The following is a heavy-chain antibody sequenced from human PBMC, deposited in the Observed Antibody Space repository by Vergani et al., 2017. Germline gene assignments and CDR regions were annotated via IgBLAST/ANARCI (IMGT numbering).Heavy chain of an antibody. D-gene: IGHD1-26*01. V-gene: IGHV3-74*03. CDR1: GFSFNSYW. CDR3: ASGWELRNY. CDR2: IKSDGSIT. Sequence: DVHLAESGGGFFQPGGSLRLSCSASGFSFNSYWMHWVRQVPGKGLLWVSRIKSDGSITAYADSVKGRFTISRDNAQNTLYLQMNSLRAEDTAMYYCASGWELRNYWGQGTLVTVSS. J-gene: IGHJ4*02.